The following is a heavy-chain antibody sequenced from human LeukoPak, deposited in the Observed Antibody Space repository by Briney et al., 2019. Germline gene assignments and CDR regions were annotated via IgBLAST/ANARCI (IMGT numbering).Heavy chain of an antibody. Sequence: GGSLRLSCAASGFTFSSYAIHWVRQAPGKGLEWVAVISYDGSNKYYADSVKGRFTISRDNSKNTLYLQMNSLRAEDTAVYYCARGEQTFDYWGQGTLVTVSS. V-gene: IGHV3-30-3*01. CDR1: GFTFSSYA. CDR2: ISYDGSNK. J-gene: IGHJ4*02. D-gene: IGHD1/OR15-1a*01. CDR3: ARGEQTFDY.